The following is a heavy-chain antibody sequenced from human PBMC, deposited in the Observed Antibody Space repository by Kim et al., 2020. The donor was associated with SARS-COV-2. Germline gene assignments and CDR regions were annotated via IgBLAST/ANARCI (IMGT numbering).Heavy chain of an antibody. CDR2: IRPSGDST. CDR1: GFTFSTYA. V-gene: IGHV3-23*01. D-gene: IGHD6-13*01. CDR3: AKRLISWDFDS. J-gene: IGHJ4*02. Sequence: GGSLRLSCTASGFTFSTYAMSWVRQAPGKGLEWVSSIRPSGDSTGYADSVKGRFTISRDNSKNTLYLQMDSLRAEDTAFYYCAKRLISWDFDSWGQGTLVNVSS.